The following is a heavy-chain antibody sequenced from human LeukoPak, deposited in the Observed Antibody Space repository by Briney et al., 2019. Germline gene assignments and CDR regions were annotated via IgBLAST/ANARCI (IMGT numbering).Heavy chain of an antibody. V-gene: IGHV4-39*01. CDR1: GGSISSSSYY. CDR3: ARLSKWRYNGQYYFDY. CDR2: IYYSGST. J-gene: IGHJ4*02. Sequence: SETLSLTCTVSGGSISSSSYYWGWIRQPPGEGLEWIGSIYYSGSTYYNPPLKSRVTISVDTSKNQFSLKLSSVTAADTAVYYCARLSKWRYNGQYYFDYWGQGTLVTVSS. D-gene: IGHD5-12*01.